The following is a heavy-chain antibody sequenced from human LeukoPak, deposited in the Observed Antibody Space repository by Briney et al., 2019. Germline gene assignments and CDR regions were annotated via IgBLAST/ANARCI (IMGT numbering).Heavy chain of an antibody. Sequence: GGSLRLSCTASGFTFDDYAMHWVRHAPGKGLEWVSLISGDSTTMYYADSVKGRFTISRDDSKNSLYLQMNSLRTEDTALYYCTKDIYGDYYYGMDVWGQGTTVTVSS. CDR1: GFTFDDYA. CDR2: ISGDSTTM. D-gene: IGHD4-17*01. J-gene: IGHJ6*02. V-gene: IGHV3-43*02. CDR3: TKDIYGDYYYGMDV.